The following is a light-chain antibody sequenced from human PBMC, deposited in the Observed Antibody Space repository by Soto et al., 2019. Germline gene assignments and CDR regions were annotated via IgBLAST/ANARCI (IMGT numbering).Light chain of an antibody. CDR1: QSIRYW. V-gene: IGKV1-39*01. Sequence: DIQMTQSPSTLAASVGDRVTITCRASQSIRYWLAWYQQKPGKAPKLLIVAASSLETGVPSRFSGSGSGTDFSLTISTLQPEDVATYYCQQSYRKPATFGQGTKVDIK. CDR3: QQSYRKPAT. J-gene: IGKJ2*01. CDR2: AAS.